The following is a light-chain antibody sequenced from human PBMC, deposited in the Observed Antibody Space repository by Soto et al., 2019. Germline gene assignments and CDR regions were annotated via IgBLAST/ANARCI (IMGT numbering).Light chain of an antibody. V-gene: IGKV3D-15*01. Sequence: EIVMTQSPATLSVSPGERPTLSCRASQSVSSNLAWYQQKPCQAPTLXXYGASARATGIPARFSGSGSGTEFTLTISSLQSEDFAVYYGQQYNNWPPITFGQGTRLEIK. CDR2: GAS. J-gene: IGKJ5*01. CDR1: QSVSSN. CDR3: QQYNNWPPIT.